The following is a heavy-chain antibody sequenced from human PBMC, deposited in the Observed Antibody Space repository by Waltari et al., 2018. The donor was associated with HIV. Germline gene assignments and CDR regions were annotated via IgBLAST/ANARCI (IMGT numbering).Heavy chain of an antibody. CDR2: INHSGST. D-gene: IGHD6-19*01. J-gene: IGHJ1*01. Sequence: QVQLQQWGAGLLKPSETLSLTCAVYGGSFSGYYWSWIRQPPGKGLEWIGEINHSGSTNYNPSIKSRGTISVAPSKNQFSQKLSSVTAADTAVYYCARGGVFTARTVAGSGKYFQHWGQGTLVTVSS. V-gene: IGHV4-34*01. CDR3: ARGGVFTARTVAGSGKYFQH. CDR1: GGSFSGYY.